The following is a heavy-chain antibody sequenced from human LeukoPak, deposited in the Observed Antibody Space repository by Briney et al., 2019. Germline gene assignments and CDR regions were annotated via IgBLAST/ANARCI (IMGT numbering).Heavy chain of an antibody. Sequence: SQTLSLTCTVSGGSISSGGYYWSWIRQPAGKGLEWIGRIYTSGSTNYNPSLKSRVTISIDTSKNQFSLKLSSVTAADTAVYYCARAQAITMIVVVRGWFDPWGQGTLVTVSS. J-gene: IGHJ5*02. CDR3: ARAQAITMIVVVRGWFDP. CDR1: GGSISSGGYY. D-gene: IGHD3-22*01. V-gene: IGHV4-61*02. CDR2: IYTSGST.